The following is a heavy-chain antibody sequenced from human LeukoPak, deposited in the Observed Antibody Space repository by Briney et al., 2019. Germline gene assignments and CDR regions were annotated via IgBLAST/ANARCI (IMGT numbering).Heavy chain of an antibody. CDR1: GGTSNSHA. CDR3: ATTNDGGGYQWGDFFDF. Sequence: SVKVSCKASGGTSNSHAISWVRQAPGQGLEWMGRITPNLGTTNRAQNFQDRVTLTADKSTNTAYMELTSLTSDDTAVYYCATTNDGGGYQWGDFFDFWGQGTLVTVSS. CDR2: ITPNLGTT. V-gene: IGHV1-69*04. D-gene: IGHD3-22*01. J-gene: IGHJ4*02.